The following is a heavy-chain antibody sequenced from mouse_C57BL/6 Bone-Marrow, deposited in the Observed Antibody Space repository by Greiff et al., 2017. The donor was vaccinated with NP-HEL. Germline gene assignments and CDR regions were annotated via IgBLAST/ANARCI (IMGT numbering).Heavy chain of an antibody. V-gene: IGHV1-82*01. CDR1: GYAFSSSW. CDR2: IYPGDGDT. D-gene: IGHD2-3*01. J-gene: IGHJ4*01. CDR3: AIYDGYYYAMDY. Sequence: QVQLQQSGPELVKPGASVKISCKASGYAFSSSWMNWVKQRPGRGLEWIGRIYPGDGDTNYNGKFKGKATLTADKSSSTAYMQLSSLTSEDSAVYFCAIYDGYYYAMDYWGQGTSVTVSS.